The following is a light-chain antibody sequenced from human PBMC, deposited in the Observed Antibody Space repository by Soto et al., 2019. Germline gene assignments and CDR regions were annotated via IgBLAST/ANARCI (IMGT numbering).Light chain of an antibody. V-gene: IGKV1-39*01. J-gene: IGKJ5*01. CDR3: QHSYNPTIT. CDR2: VAS. Sequence: SPASQSPSVRARVTITGRASQGISNYLNWYQQQSGRAPELLVYVASNLQSVVPSRFTGSGSGTHFTLTISVLDPADAASYCSQHSYNPTITFGQGTRLEIK. CDR1: QGISNY.